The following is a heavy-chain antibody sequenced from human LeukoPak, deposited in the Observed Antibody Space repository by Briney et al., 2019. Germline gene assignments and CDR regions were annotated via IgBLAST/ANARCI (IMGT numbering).Heavy chain of an antibody. CDR3: AKGSVLMVYAMDSGFDY. Sequence: GGPLRLSCAASGFTFSSYAMSWVRQAPGKGLEWVSAISGSGGSTYYADSVKGRFTISRDNSKNTLYLQMNSLRAEDTAVYYCAKGSVLMVYAMDSGFDYWGQGTLVTVSS. CDR1: GFTFSSYA. V-gene: IGHV3-23*01. D-gene: IGHD2-8*01. CDR2: ISGSGGST. J-gene: IGHJ4*02.